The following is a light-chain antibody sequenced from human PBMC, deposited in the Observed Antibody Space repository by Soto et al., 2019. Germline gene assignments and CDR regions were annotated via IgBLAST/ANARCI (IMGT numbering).Light chain of an antibody. CDR2: DAS. CDR1: QSISSW. Sequence: DIQMTQSASTLSASVGDRVTITCRHSQSISSWLAWYQQKPGKAPKLLIYDASSLESGVPSRFSGSGSGTDFTLTISGLQSEDFAVYYCQQYNNWHPRTFGQGTKVDIK. V-gene: IGKV1-5*01. J-gene: IGKJ1*01. CDR3: QQYNNWHPRT.